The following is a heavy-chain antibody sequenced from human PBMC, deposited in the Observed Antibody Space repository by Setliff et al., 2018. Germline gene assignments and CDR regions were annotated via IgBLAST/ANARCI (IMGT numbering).Heavy chain of an antibody. D-gene: IGHD5-18*01. J-gene: IGHJ4*02. CDR2: IDWDDDK. Sequence: SGPTLVNPTQTLTLTCTFSGFSLSTSGMRVSWIRQPPGKALEWLARIDWDDDKFYSTSLKTRLTISKDTPKNQVVLTMTNMDPVDTATYYCAHRQSLPAMVDYWGQGTLVTVSS. V-gene: IGHV2-70*12. CDR1: GFSLSTSGMR. CDR3: AHRQSLPAMVDY.